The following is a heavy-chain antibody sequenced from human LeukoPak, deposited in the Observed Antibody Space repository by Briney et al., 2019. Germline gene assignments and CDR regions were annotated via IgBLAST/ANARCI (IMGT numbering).Heavy chain of an antibody. Sequence: ASVKVSCKVSGYTLTELSMHWVRQAPGKGLEWMGGFDPEDGETIYAQKFQGRVTMTEDTSTDTAYMELSSLRSEDTAVYYCATVVQHYYDSSAISPFDYWGQGTLVTVSS. CDR2: FDPEDGET. CDR1: GYTLTELS. J-gene: IGHJ4*02. D-gene: IGHD3-22*01. CDR3: ATVVQHYYDSSAISPFDY. V-gene: IGHV1-24*01.